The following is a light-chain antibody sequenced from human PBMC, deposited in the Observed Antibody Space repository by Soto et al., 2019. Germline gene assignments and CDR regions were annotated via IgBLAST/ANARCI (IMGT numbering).Light chain of an antibody. CDR2: GAS. CDR1: QSVSSSY. Sequence: EIVLTQSPGTLSLSPGERATLSCRASQSVSSSYLAWYQQKPGQAPRLLIYGASTRATGLPDRFSGSGSGTDFTLTISRLEPEDFAVYYCQQYCTSLYTFGQGTKLEIK. V-gene: IGKV3-20*01. CDR3: QQYCTSLYT. J-gene: IGKJ2*01.